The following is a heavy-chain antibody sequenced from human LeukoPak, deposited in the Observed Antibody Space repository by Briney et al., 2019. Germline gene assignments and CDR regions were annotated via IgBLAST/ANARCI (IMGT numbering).Heavy chain of an antibody. J-gene: IGHJ3*02. CDR3: ARASPLRCSSTSCGLSAFDI. Sequence: SVKVSCKASGGTFSSYAISLVRQAPGQGLEWMGGIIPIFGTANYAQKFQGRVTITADESTSTAYMELSSLRSEDTAVYYCARASPLRCSSTSCGLSAFDIWGQGTMVTVSS. D-gene: IGHD2-2*01. V-gene: IGHV1-69*01. CDR1: GGTFSSYA. CDR2: IIPIFGTA.